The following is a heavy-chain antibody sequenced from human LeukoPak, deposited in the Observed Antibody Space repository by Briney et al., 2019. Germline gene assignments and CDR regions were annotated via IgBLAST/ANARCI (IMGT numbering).Heavy chain of an antibody. CDR1: GDSISSGDYY. J-gene: IGHJ4*02. CDR3: ARVKSGTVTQPDFDY. V-gene: IGHV4-30-4*01. D-gene: IGHD4-17*01. Sequence: SETLSLTCTVSGDSISSGDYYWTWIRQPPGKGLEWIGYIYHSGSTYYNPSLKSRLTISVDTSKNQFSLRLTSVTASDTAVYYCARVKSGTVTQPDFDYWGQGTLVTVSS. CDR2: IYHSGST.